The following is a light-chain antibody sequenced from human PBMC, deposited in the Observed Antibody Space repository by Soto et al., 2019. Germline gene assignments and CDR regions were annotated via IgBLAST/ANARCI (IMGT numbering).Light chain of an antibody. V-gene: IGKV3-20*01. J-gene: IGKJ2*01. CDR2: GAS. CDR3: QQYGGAPYT. Sequence: EIVLTQSPDTLSLSPGEGVTLSCRASQSVVSDYVAWYQQKPGQAPRRLIYGASIRATGLPARFSGSGSGTDFTLTISRLEPEDFAVYYCQQYGGAPYTFGPGT. CDR1: QSVVSDY.